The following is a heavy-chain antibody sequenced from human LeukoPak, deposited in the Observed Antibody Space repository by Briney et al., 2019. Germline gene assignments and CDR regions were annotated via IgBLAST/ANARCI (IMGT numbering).Heavy chain of an antibody. CDR2: INHSGST. V-gene: IGHV4-34*01. Sequence: PSETLSLACAVYGGSFSGYYWSWIGQPPGKGLEGIGEINHSGSTNYNPSLKSRVTISVDTSKNQFSLKQSSVTAADTAVYYCARGAPNLWFGELLNWFDPWGQGTLVTVSS. CDR3: ARGAPNLWFGELLNWFDP. D-gene: IGHD3-10*01. CDR1: GGSFSGYY. J-gene: IGHJ5*02.